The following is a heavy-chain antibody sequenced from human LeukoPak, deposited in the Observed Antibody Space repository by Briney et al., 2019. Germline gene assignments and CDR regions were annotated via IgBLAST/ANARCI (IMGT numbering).Heavy chain of an antibody. CDR1: GGSFSGYY. J-gene: IGHJ4*02. CDR2: INHSGST. V-gene: IGHV4-34*01. Sequence: PSETLSLTCAVYGGSFSGYYWSWIRQPPGKGLEWIGEINHSGSTNYNPSLKSRVTISVDTSKNQFSLKLSSVTAADTAVYYCARVRGYSYGIHFDYWGQGTLVTVSS. CDR3: ARVRGYSYGIHFDY. D-gene: IGHD5-18*01.